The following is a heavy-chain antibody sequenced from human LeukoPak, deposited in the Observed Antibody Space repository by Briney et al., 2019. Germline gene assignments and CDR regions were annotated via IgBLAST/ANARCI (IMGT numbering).Heavy chain of an antibody. CDR2: ISGSGGST. V-gene: IGHV3-23*01. J-gene: IGHJ4*02. Sequence: GGSLRLSCAASGFTFSSYAMSWVRQAPGKGLEWVSAISGSGGSTYYADSVKGRFTISRDNSKNTLYLQMNSLRAEDTAVYYCARCTTGRTFGSLREIKRSREIDYWGQGTLVTVSS. CDR1: GFTFSSYA. CDR3: ARCTTGRTFGSLREIKRSREIDY. D-gene: IGHD1-1*01.